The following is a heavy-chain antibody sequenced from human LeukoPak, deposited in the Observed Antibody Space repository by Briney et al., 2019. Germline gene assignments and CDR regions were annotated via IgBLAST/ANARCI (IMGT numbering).Heavy chain of an antibody. J-gene: IGHJ5*02. D-gene: IGHD3-10*01. CDR1: GFTFSSYW. CDR3: ARGFGRP. Sequence: GGSLRLSCVASGFTFSSYWMSWVRQAPGKGLEWVANIKQDGSERYYVDSVKGRFTISRDNAKNSLYLQMNSLRAEDTAVYYCARGFGRPWGQGTLSPSPQ. V-gene: IGHV3-7*03. CDR2: IKQDGSER.